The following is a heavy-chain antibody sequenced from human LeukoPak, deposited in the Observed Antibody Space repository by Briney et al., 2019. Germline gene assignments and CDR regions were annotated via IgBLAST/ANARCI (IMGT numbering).Heavy chain of an antibody. Sequence: PSETLALTCSVSGGSISSSSYHWGWIRQSPGKGLEWIGSMDYRGTTCGNSSLKSRLTRSSDTSKNHFSLKLPSVTAADTAVYFCAREYSRSVVAGSRPDLWGQGLLVTVSS. D-gene: IGHD2-21*01. CDR3: AREYSRSVVAGSRPDL. CDR1: GGSISSSSYH. J-gene: IGHJ4*02. V-gene: IGHV4-39*02. CDR2: MDYRGTT.